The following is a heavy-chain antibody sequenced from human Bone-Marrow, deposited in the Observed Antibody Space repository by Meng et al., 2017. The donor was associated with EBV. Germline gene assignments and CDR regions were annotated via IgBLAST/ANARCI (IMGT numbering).Heavy chain of an antibody. CDR3: ASGLYRSSSGGLFDY. J-gene: IGHJ4*02. V-gene: IGHV4-39*01. CDR2: IYYSEIT. CDR1: GGSLSSILVY. D-gene: IGHD6-6*01. Sequence: PDLVSPSGTLTLTCTLSGGSLSSILVYGRCTRQPPGQGLEWIASIYYSEITYYNPSLKSRVTISVDRSKNQFSLKLCSVTAADTAVYYCASGLYRSSSGGLFDYWGQGTLVTVSS.